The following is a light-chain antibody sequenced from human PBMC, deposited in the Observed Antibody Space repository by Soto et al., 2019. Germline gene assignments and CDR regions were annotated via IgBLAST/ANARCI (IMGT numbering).Light chain of an antibody. J-gene: IGKJ1*01. CDR2: GAS. V-gene: IGKV3-20*01. CDR3: PQSGSSGT. CDR1: QIVSNNY. Sequence: EIVLTQSPGTRSLSPGERATLSCRASQIVSNNYLAWYQQKPGQAPRLLIYGASNRATGIPDRFSGRGSGTESTLTIRRLAPDDFAVYYCPQSGSSGTFGQGTKVDIK.